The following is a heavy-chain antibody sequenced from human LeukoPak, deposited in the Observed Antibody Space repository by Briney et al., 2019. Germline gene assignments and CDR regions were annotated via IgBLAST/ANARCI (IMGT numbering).Heavy chain of an antibody. Sequence: SVKVSCKASGGTFSSYAISWVRQAPGQGLEWMGRIIHIFGTANYAQKFQGRVTITTDESTSTAYMELSSLRSEDTAVYYCARAMYSSSWWDYWGQGTLVTVSS. D-gene: IGHD6-13*01. CDR2: IIHIFGTA. V-gene: IGHV1-69*05. CDR3: ARAMYSSSWWDY. CDR1: GGTFSSYA. J-gene: IGHJ4*02.